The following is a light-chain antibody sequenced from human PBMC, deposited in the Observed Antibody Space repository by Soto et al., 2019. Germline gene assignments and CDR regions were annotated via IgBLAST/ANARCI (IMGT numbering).Light chain of an antibody. CDR1: QSVGTF. J-gene: IGKJ4*01. CDR3: QQYNNWPPLT. CDR2: GAS. Sequence: EVVMTQSPATLSVSPGERATLSCRASQSVGTFLAWYQQRPRQAPKLLIHGASTRASGIPARFSGSGSETEYTLTISSPQTEDIAVYYCQQYNNWPPLTFGAGTKVEI. V-gene: IGKV3-15*01.